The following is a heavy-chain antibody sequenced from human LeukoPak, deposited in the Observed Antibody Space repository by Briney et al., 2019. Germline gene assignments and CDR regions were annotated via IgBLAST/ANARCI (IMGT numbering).Heavy chain of an antibody. Sequence: PGGSLRLSCAASGFTFSSYWMHWVRQAPGKGLVWVSRINSDGSSTSYADSVKGRFTISRDNAKNTLYLQMNSLRAEDTVVYFCAREVESYYDSSGSFDYWGQGTLVTVSS. CDR1: GFTFSSYW. V-gene: IGHV3-74*01. J-gene: IGHJ4*02. CDR2: INSDGSST. D-gene: IGHD3-22*01. CDR3: AREVESYYDSSGSFDY.